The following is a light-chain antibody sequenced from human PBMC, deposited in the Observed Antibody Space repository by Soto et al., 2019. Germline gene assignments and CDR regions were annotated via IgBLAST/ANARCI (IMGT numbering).Light chain of an antibody. CDR1: SSNIGEND. Sequence: QSVLTQPPSVSAAPGQKVTISCSGSSSNIGENDVSWYQQFPGTAPKLLIYGNNKRPSGIPDRFFGSRSGTSATLGITGLQTGDEADYYCGTWDTSLSGGVFGGGTKHTVL. V-gene: IGLV1-51*01. J-gene: IGLJ2*01. CDR2: GNN. CDR3: GTWDTSLSGGV.